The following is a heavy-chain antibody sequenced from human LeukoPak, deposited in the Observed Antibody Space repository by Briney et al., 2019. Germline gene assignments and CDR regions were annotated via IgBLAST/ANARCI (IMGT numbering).Heavy chain of an antibody. J-gene: IGHJ5*02. V-gene: IGHV4-34*01. CDR3: ARGLAAAEYWFDP. D-gene: IGHD6-13*01. CDR2: INHSGST. CDR1: GGSISSYY. Sequence: SETLSLTCTVSGGSISSYYWSWIRQPPGKGLEWIGEINHSGSTNYNPSLKSRVTISVDTSKNQFSLKLSSVTAADTAVYYCARGLAAAEYWFDPWGQGTLVTVSS.